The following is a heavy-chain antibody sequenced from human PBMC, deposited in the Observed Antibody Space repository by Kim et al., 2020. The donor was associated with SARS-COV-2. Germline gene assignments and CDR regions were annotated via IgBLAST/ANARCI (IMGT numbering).Heavy chain of an antibody. CDR1: GGSISSSSYY. CDR2: IYYSGST. V-gene: IGHV4-39*01. Sequence: SETLSLTCTVSGGSISSSSYYWGWIRQPPGKGLEWIGSIYYSGSTYYNPSLKSRVTISVDTSKNQFSLKLSSVTAADTAVYYCARRRKGVDVWGKGTTVTVSS. J-gene: IGHJ6*04. CDR3: ARRRKGVDV.